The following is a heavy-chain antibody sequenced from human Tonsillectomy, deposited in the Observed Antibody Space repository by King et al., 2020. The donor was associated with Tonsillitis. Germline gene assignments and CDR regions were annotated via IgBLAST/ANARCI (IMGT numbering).Heavy chain of an antibody. V-gene: IGHV4-4*02. CDR2: MYHSGST. D-gene: IGHD1-26*01. J-gene: IGHJ4*02. CDR3: ATSGRFAY. CDR1: GGSISSSNW. Sequence: QLQESGPGLVKPSGTLSLTCAVSGGSISSSNWWSWVRQPPGKGLEWIGEMYHSGSTNYNPSLKSPVTISVDKSKNQFSLKLSSVTAADMAVYYCATSGRFAYWGQGTLVTVSS.